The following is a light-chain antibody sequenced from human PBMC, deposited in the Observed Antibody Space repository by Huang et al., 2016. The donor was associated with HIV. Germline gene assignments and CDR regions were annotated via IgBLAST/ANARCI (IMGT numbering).Light chain of an antibody. CDR2: WAS. CDR3: QQYYNTPLT. J-gene: IGKJ2*01. V-gene: IGKV4-1*01. Sequence: DIVMTQSPDSLAVSLGERATINCKSSQSLLYSSNNKNYIAWYQQKPGHPPKLLIYWASTRESGVPDRFTGSGSGTVFTLTISSLQAEDVAVYYCQQYYNTPLTFGQGTKLEIK. CDR1: QSLLYSSNNKNY.